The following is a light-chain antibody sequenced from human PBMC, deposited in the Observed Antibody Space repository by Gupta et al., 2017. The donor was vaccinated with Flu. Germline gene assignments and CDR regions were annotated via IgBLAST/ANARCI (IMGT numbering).Light chain of an antibody. V-gene: IGKV2-30*01. CDR1: QSLVYSDGNTY. CDR3: SQGSRWPWA. Sequence: DVVMTQSPLSLPVTLGQPASISCRSSQSLVYSDGNTYLHWFQQRPGQSPRRLIYQVSHRESGVPDRFSGSGSGTDFILKISRVEAEDVGVYYCSQGSRWPWAFGQGTKVEIK. J-gene: IGKJ1*01. CDR2: QVS.